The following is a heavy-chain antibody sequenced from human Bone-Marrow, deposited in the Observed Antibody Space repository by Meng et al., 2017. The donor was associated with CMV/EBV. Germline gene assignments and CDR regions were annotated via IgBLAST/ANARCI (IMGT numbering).Heavy chain of an antibody. CDR3: ARGFRARVVVPAAIYY. CDR1: GGSISSYY. CDR2: IYYSGST. D-gene: IGHD2-2*01. V-gene: IGHV4-59*12. J-gene: IGHJ4*02. Sequence: GSLRLSCTVSGGSISSYYWSWIRQPPGKGLEWIGYIYYSGSTNYNPSLKSRVTISVDTSKNQFSLKLSSVTAADTAVYYCARGFRARVVVPAAIYYWGQGTLVTVSS.